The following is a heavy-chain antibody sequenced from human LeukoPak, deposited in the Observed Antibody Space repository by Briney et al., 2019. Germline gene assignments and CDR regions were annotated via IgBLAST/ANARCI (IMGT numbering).Heavy chain of an antibody. CDR1: GGPISSGGYY. CDR2: IYYSGST. D-gene: IGHD5-24*01. J-gene: IGHJ4*02. V-gene: IGHV4-31*03. Sequence: SDTLSLTCTVSGGPISSGGYYWSWIRQHPGKGLEWIGNIYYSGSTYYKPSLKSRVTISVDTSKNQFSLKLSSVTAADTAVYYCARGGSTREMTNWGQGTLVSVSS. CDR3: ARGGSTREMTN.